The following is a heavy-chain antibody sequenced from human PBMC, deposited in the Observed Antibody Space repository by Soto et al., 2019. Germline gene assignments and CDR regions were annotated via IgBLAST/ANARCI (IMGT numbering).Heavy chain of an antibody. CDR3: ARVSPYCISTSCYKTYYFDY. CDR2: IYYSGST. CDR1: GGSISSYY. V-gene: IGHV4-59*06. J-gene: IGHJ4*02. Sequence: SETLSLTCTVAGGSISSYYWSWIRQPPGKGLEWIGYIYYSGSTYYNPSLKSRVTISVDTSKNQFSLKLSSVTAADTAVYYCARVSPYCISTSCYKTYYFDYWGQGTLVTVSS. D-gene: IGHD2-2*02.